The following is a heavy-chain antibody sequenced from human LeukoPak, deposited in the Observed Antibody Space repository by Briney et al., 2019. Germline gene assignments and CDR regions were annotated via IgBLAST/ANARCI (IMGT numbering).Heavy chain of an antibody. V-gene: IGHV1-2*02. CDR2: INPNSGGT. Sequence: GASVKVSCKASGNTFTGYYMHWVRQAPGQGLEWMGWINPNSGGTNYAQKFQGRVTMTRDTSISTAYMELSRLRSDDTAVYYCARGRYYGSGSYYKAFDYWGQGTLVTVSS. CDR1: GNTFTGYY. D-gene: IGHD3-10*01. J-gene: IGHJ4*02. CDR3: ARGRYYGSGSYYKAFDY.